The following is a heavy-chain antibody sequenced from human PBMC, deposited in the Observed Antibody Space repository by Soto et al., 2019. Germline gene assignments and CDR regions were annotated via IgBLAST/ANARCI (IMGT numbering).Heavy chain of an antibody. CDR2: INHSGST. D-gene: IGHD2-15*01. CDR3: ARALYFVERYWFDP. J-gene: IGHJ5*02. Sequence: PSDTLSLTCAVYGGSFSVYYWSWIRQPPGKGLEWIGEINHSGSTNYNPSLKSRVTISVDTSKNQFSLKLSSVTAADTAVYYCARALYFVERYWFDPWGQGTLVTVSS. CDR1: GGSFSVYY. V-gene: IGHV4-34*01.